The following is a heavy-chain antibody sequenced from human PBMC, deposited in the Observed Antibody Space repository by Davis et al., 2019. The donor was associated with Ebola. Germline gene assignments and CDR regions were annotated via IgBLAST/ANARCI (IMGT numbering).Heavy chain of an antibody. D-gene: IGHD3-9*01. Sequence: ASVKVSCKASGYTFSSYYMYWVRQAPGQGLEWMGIINPSGGSTTYAQKFQGRVTMTRDTSTSTVYMELSSLRSEDTAMYYCARGNRGGDILTGCFFDYWGQGTLVTVSS. CDR2: INPSGGST. CDR1: GYTFSSYY. J-gene: IGHJ4*02. V-gene: IGHV1-46*03. CDR3: ARGNRGGDILTGCFFDY.